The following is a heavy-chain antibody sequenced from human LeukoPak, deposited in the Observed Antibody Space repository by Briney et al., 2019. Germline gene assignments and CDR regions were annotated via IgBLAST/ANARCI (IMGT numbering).Heavy chain of an antibody. CDR2: ISWNSDTI. Sequence: GGSLRLSCAASGFSLDAHAMHWVRHAPGKGLEWVSGISWNSDTIAYADSVKGRFTISRDNAQNSLYLQMNSLRAEDTALYYCAKDVSSYGLGSYSYFDYWGQGTLVTVSS. D-gene: IGHD3-10*01. J-gene: IGHJ4*02. CDR3: AKDVSSYGLGSYSYFDY. V-gene: IGHV3-9*01. CDR1: GFSLDAHA.